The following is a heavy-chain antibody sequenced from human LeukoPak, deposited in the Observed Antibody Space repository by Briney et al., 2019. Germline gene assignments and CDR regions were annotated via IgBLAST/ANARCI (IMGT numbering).Heavy chain of an antibody. CDR1: GFTLSSYS. D-gene: IGHD3-3*01. Sequence: GGSLRLSCAASGFTLSSYSMNWVRQAPGKGLEWVSSISSSSSYIYYADSVKGRFTISRDNAKNSLYLQMNSLRAEDTAVYYCARDTGGENYDFWSGYYGKYYYYYYMDVWGKGTTVTVSS. J-gene: IGHJ6*03. V-gene: IGHV3-21*01. CDR3: ARDTGGENYDFWSGYYGKYYYYYYMDV. CDR2: ISSSSSYI.